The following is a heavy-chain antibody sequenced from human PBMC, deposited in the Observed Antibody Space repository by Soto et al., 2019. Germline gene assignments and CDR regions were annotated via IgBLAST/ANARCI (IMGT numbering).Heavy chain of an antibody. CDR1: GFTFSSYA. CDR3: TRMRQLGWYFEL. CDR2: ISGSGGTT. Sequence: EVQLLESGGGLVQPGGSLKLSCAASGFTFSSYAMGWVRQAPGKGLDWVSTISGSGGTTYYADYVKVRFTISRDNSKNTLYLQTNSLRGEDTAVYYCTRMRQLGWYFELWGRGTLVTVSS. D-gene: IGHD6-13*01. J-gene: IGHJ2*01. V-gene: IGHV3-23*01.